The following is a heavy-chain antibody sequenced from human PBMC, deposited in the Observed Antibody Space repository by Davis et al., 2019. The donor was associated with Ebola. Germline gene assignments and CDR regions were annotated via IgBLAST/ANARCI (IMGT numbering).Heavy chain of an antibody. J-gene: IGHJ5*02. D-gene: IGHD3-10*01. CDR3: ARDFSGELLYLNWFDP. Sequence: SETLSLTCTVSGGSISSYYWSWIRQPPGKGLEWIGYIYYSGSTNYNPSLKSRVTISVDTSKNQFSLKLSSVTAADTAVYYCARDFSGELLYLNWFDPWGQGTLVTVSS. V-gene: IGHV4-59*12. CDR1: GGSISSYY. CDR2: IYYSGST.